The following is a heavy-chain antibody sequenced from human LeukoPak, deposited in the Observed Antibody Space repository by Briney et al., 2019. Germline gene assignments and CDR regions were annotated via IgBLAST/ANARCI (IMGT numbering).Heavy chain of an antibody. CDR1: GYTFTGYY. D-gene: IGHD3-9*01. CDR3: AREPHYDLLTGYALGYLDL. V-gene: IGHV1-2*02. Sequence: ASVKVSCKASGYTFTGYYMHWVRQAPGQGLEWMGWINSNSGDTNYAQKFQGRVTMTRDTSISTAYMELSRLRSDDTAVYYCAREPHYDLLTGYALGYLDLWGRGTLLTVSS. CDR2: INSNSGDT. J-gene: IGHJ2*01.